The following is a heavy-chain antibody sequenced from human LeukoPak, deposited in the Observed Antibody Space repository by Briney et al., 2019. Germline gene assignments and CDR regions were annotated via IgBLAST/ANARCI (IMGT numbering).Heavy chain of an antibody. Sequence: GGSLKLSCTASGFTFSDSAIHWVRQASGKGLEWVGRIRNKADNYATAYSASVKGRFTISRDDSKNTAYLQMNSLKTGDTAVYFCTRLTMTTDSFDYWGQGTLVTVSS. J-gene: IGHJ4*02. V-gene: IGHV3-73*01. D-gene: IGHD4-17*01. CDR3: TRLTMTTDSFDY. CDR1: GFTFSDSA. CDR2: IRNKADNYAT.